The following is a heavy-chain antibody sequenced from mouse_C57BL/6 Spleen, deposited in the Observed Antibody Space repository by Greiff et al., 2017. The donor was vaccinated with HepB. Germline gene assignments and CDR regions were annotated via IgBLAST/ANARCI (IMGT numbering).Heavy chain of an antibody. CDR1: GFTFSSYG. CDR3: ARLGSSGFFAY. Sequence: EVKLMESGGDLVKPGGSLKLSCAASGFTFSSYGMSWVRQTPDKRLEWVATISSGGSYTYYPDSVKGRFTISRDNAKNTLYLQMSSLKSEDTAMYYCARLGSSGFFAYWGQGTLVTVSA. J-gene: IGHJ3*01. D-gene: IGHD3-2*02. CDR2: ISSGGSYT. V-gene: IGHV5-6*01.